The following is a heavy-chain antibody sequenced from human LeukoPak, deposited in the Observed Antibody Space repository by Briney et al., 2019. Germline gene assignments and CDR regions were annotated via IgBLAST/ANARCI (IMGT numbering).Heavy chain of an antibody. V-gene: IGHV3-30*02. CDR2: IRYDGSNK. D-gene: IGHD3-3*01. J-gene: IGHJ3*02. Sequence: GGSLRLSCAASGFTFSSYGMHWVRQAPGKGLEWVAFIRYDGSNKYYADSVKGRFTISRDISNNTLYLQMKSLRAEDTAVYYCAKDIHTIDALDIWGQGTMVTVSS. CDR3: AKDIHTIDALDI. CDR1: GFTFSSYG.